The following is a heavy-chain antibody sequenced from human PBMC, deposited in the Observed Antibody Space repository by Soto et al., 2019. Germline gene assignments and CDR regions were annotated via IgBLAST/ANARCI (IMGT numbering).Heavy chain of an antibody. CDR1: GGTFSSYA. CDR3: ARVVVTAIRPYFQH. CDR2: IIPIFGTA. J-gene: IGHJ1*01. D-gene: IGHD2-21*02. V-gene: IGHV1-69*12. Sequence: QVQLVQSGAEVKKPGSSVKVSCKASGGTFSSYAISWVRQAPGQGLEWMGGIIPIFGTANYAQKLQGRVTITADEYTSTAYVELSSLRSEDTAVYYCARVVVTAIRPYFQHLGQGTLVTVSS.